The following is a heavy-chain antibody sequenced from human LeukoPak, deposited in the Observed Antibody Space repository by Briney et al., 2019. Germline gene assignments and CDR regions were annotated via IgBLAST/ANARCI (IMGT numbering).Heavy chain of an antibody. D-gene: IGHD3-16*02. CDR2: ISGSGGST. V-gene: IGHV3-23*01. J-gene: IGHJ3*02. CDR3: AKDRNYDYVWGSYRPSGAFDI. Sequence: GGSLRLSCAASGFTFSSYAMSWVRQAPGKGLEWVSAISGSGGSTYYADSVKGRFTISRDNSKNTLYLQMNSLRAEDTAVYYCAKDRNYDYVWGSYRPSGAFDIWGQGIMVTVSS. CDR1: GFTFSSYA.